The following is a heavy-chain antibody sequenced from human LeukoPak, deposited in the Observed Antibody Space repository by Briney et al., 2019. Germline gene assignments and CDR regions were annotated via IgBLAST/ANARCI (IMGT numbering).Heavy chain of an antibody. Sequence: SETLSLTCTVSGGSISSSSYYWGWIRQPPGEGLEWIGSIYYSGSTYYNPSLKSRVTISVDTSKNQFSLKLSSVTAADTAVYYCARRGVAAAGRFDYWGQGTLVTGSS. CDR1: GGSISSSSYY. CDR3: ARRGVAAAGRFDY. CDR2: IYYSGST. V-gene: IGHV4-39*01. D-gene: IGHD6-13*01. J-gene: IGHJ4*01.